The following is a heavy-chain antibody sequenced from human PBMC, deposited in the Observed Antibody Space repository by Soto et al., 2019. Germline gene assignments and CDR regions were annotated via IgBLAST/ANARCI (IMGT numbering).Heavy chain of an antibody. CDR1: GGSFSGYY. D-gene: IGHD2-15*01. CDR2: INHSGST. J-gene: IGHJ5*02. CDR3: ARGGDIVVVVAATPGWFDP. V-gene: IGHV4-34*01. Sequence: KTSETLSLTCAVYGGSFSGYYWSWIRQPPGKGLEWIGEINHSGSTNYNPSLKSRVTISVDTSKNQFSLKLSSVTAADTAVYYCARGGDIVVVVAATPGWFDPWGQGTLVTVSS.